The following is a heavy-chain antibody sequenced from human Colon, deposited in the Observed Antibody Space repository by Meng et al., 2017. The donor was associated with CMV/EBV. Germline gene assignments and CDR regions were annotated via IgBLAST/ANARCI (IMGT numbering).Heavy chain of an antibody. V-gene: IGHV3-30*02. CDR2: IRYDGANK. CDR1: GFTFSSYG. CDR3: AKVGYCSSASCYYHPMDV. D-gene: IGHD2-2*01. Sequence: GGSLRLSCAASGFTFSSYGMHWVRQAPGKGLEWLAFIRYDGANKYCADSVKGRYTISRDNSKSTLYLQINSLRAEDTAVYYCAKVGYCSSASCYYHPMDVWGQGTTVTVSS. J-gene: IGHJ6*02.